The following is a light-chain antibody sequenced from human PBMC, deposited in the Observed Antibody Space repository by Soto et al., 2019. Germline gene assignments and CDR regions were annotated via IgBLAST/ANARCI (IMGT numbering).Light chain of an antibody. CDR1: RSDVGGYNF. Sequence: QSALTQPPSASGSPGQSVTISCTGTRSDVGGYNFVSWYQHHPGKAPKLIIYEVNKRPSGVPDRFSGYKSGNTASLTVSGLQAEDEAEYYCNSYAGSNNYVVGTGTKVTVL. CDR2: EVN. CDR3: NSYAGSNNYV. V-gene: IGLV2-8*01. J-gene: IGLJ1*01.